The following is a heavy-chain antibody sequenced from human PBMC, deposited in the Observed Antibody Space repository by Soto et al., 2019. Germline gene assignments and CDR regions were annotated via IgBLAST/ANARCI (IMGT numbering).Heavy chain of an antibody. CDR3: ARGGLDTFDY. CDR1: GFNLGSYW. CDR2: INDYGTTI. D-gene: IGHD5-18*01. V-gene: IGHV3-74*01. J-gene: IGHJ4*02. Sequence: GGSLRLSCAASGFNLGSYWMHWVRQAPGKGLVWVSRINDYGTTINYAESVEGRFTISRDDAKSEVYLQMNNLRAEDTAVYYCARGGLDTFDYWGQGALVTVYS.